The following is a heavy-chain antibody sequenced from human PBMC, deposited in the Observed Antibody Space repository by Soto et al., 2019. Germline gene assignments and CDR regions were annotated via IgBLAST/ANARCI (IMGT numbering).Heavy chain of an antibody. CDR3: ATDDYGIFPY. Sequence: HVQLVQSGTEVKKPGASVRVSCMVSGYPFTTYYIHWVRQAPGQGLEWMGWIDPRSGGTVYEQKFQGRVTMTRDTCISTVYMDRSGLTSDDTALYYCATDDYGIFPYWGQGSLVTVSS. V-gene: IGHV1-2*02. J-gene: IGHJ4*02. CDR1: GYPFTTYY. CDR2: IDPRSGGT. D-gene: IGHD3-10*01.